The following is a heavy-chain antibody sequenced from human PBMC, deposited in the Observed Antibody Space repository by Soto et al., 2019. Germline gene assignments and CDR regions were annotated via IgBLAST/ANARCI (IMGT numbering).Heavy chain of an antibody. CDR2: ISDSGST. J-gene: IGHJ5*02. CDR1: GGSISGYY. Sequence: PSETLSLTCTVSGGSISGYYWTWIRQPPGKGLEWIGYISDSGSTDYNPSLKSRVTISVDTSQNQFSLRLSSVTAADPAIYYCASAYSSSWYSWFDPWGQGTLVTVSS. V-gene: IGHV4-59*08. D-gene: IGHD6-13*01. CDR3: ASAYSSSWYSWFDP.